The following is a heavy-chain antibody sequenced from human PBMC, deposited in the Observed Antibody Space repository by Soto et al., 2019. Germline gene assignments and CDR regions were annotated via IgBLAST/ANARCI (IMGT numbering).Heavy chain of an antibody. J-gene: IGHJ6*02. CDR1: GFTFTTYS. CDR2: IGSSSNYI. D-gene: IGHD2-2*01. V-gene: IGHV3-21*06. CDR3: ATLTYCSSASCPNYYYVMDV. Sequence: GGSLRLSCAASGFTFTTYSLTWVRQAPGKGLEWVASIGSSSNYIYYADSVKGRFTISRDNAKNSLFLQMNSLRAEDTAVYYCATLTYCSSASCPNYYYVMDVWGQGTTVTVS.